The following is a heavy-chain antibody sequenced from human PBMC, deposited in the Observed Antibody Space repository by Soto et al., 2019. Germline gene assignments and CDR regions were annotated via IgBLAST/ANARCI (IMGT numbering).Heavy chain of an antibody. J-gene: IGHJ4*02. D-gene: IGHD3-10*01. Sequence: QVQLQESGPGLVKTSETLSLTSIVSGGSITSSYWNWIRQPPGKGLEWIGYIFYTGSTTYNPSLKSRVTISVDMSKNQFSLKLSSVTAADTAVYFCARSPSMVRGVILDWWGQGTLVTVSS. CDR2: IFYTGST. CDR1: GGSITSSY. V-gene: IGHV4-59*08. CDR3: ARSPSMVRGVILDW.